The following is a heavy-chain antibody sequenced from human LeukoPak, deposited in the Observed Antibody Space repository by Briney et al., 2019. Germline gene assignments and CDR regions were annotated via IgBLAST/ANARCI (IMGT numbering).Heavy chain of an antibody. CDR2: ISSSSSTI. Sequence: GGSLRLSCAASGFTFSSYSMNWVRQAPGKGLEWVSYISSSSSTIYYADSVKGRFTISRDNAKNSLYLQMNSLRAEDTAVYYCARDYAYGEVYWGQGTLVTVSS. V-gene: IGHV3-48*01. CDR3: ARDYAYGEVY. D-gene: IGHD3-10*01. CDR1: GFTFSSYS. J-gene: IGHJ4*02.